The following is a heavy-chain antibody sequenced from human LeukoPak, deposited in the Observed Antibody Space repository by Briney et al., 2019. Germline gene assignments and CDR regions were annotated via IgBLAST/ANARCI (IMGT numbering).Heavy chain of an antibody. V-gene: IGHV3-11*05. CDR1: GFTFSDYY. J-gene: IGHJ4*02. CDR3: ARAIHYGSGSYYDYYFDY. D-gene: IGHD3-10*01. Sequence: PGGSLRLSCAASGFTFSDYYMSWIRQAPGKGLEWVSYISSSSSYTNYADSVKGRFTISRDNAKNSLYLQMNSLRAEDTAVYYCARAIHYGSGSYYDYYFDYWGQGTLVTVSS. CDR2: ISSSSSYT.